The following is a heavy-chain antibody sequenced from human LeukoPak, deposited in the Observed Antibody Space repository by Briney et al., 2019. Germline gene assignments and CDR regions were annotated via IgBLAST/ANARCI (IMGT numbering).Heavy chain of an antibody. CDR3: ARDPPSRGTRYFDY. CDR2: IKRDGSSP. D-gene: IGHD3-16*01. Sequence: GGSLRLSCAASGFTFSSHWMHWIRHAPGKGLVWVSRIKRDGSSPAYADSVKGRFTISRDNAKNTLYLQMDSLRAEDTAVYYCARDPPSRGTRYFDYWGQGTLVTVSS. J-gene: IGHJ4*02. CDR1: GFTFSSHW. V-gene: IGHV3-74*01.